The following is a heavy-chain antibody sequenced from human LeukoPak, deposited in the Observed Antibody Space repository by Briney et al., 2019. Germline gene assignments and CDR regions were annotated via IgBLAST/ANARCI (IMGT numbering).Heavy chain of an antibody. CDR2: IYYSGST. V-gene: IGHV4-59*12. Sequence: SETLSLTCTVSGGSISSYYWSWIRQPPGKGLEWIGYIYYSGSTNYNPSLKSRVTISVDTSKNQFSLKLSSVTAADTAVYYCARPYGSGSYYRVEHWGQGTLVTVSS. CDR3: ARPYGSGSYYRVEH. CDR1: GGSISSYY. J-gene: IGHJ4*02. D-gene: IGHD3-10*01.